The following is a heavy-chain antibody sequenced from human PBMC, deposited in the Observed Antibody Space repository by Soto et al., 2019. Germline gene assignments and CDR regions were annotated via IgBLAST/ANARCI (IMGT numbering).Heavy chain of an antibody. CDR1: GGSISSYY. CDR2: IYYSGST. Sequence: SETLSLTCTVSGGSISSYYWSWIRQPPGKGLEWIGYIYYSGSTNYNPSLKSRVTISVDTSKNQFSLKLSSVTAADTAVYYCARDRGSSWYKERDAFDIWGQGTMVTVSS. CDR3: ARDRGSSWYKERDAFDI. V-gene: IGHV4-59*01. D-gene: IGHD6-13*01. J-gene: IGHJ3*02.